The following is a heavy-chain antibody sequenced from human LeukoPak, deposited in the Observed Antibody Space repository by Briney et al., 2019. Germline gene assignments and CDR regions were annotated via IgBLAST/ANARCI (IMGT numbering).Heavy chain of an antibody. D-gene: IGHD6-6*01. CDR3: ARGADDSSSPDFDY. CDR1: GFTFSDYY. Sequence: GGSLRLSCAASGFTFSDYYTSWIRQAPGKGLEWVSYISSSSSYTNYADSVKGRFTISRDNAKNSLYLQMNSLRAEDTAVYYCARGADDSSSPDFDYWGQGTLVTVSS. CDR2: ISSSSSYT. V-gene: IGHV3-11*06. J-gene: IGHJ4*02.